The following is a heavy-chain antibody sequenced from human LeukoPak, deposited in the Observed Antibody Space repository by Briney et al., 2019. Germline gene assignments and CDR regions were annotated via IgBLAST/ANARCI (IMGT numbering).Heavy chain of an antibody. CDR2: ISYDGSLK. V-gene: IGHV3-30*03. CDR1: GLTFSNYG. Sequence: GGSLRRSCAGSGLTFSNYGIHWVRQAPGKGLEWVTAISYDGSLKYYADSVRGRFTISRDNSKNTLYLQMNSLRTDDTAVYYCARVSLERQLWLPFDYWGQGTLVAVSS. D-gene: IGHD5-18*01. J-gene: IGHJ4*02. CDR3: ARVSLERQLWLPFDY.